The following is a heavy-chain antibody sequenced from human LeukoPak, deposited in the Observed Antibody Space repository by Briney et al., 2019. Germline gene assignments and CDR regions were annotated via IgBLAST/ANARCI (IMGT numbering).Heavy chain of an antibody. Sequence: PSETLSLTCTVSGGSISSSSYYWGWTRQPPGKGLEWIGSIYYSGSTYYNPSLKSRVTISVDTSKNQFSLKLSSVTAADTAVYYCARQVSAAAGEIDYWGQGTLVTVSS. CDR1: GGSISSSSYY. CDR2: IYYSGST. D-gene: IGHD6-13*01. V-gene: IGHV4-39*01. J-gene: IGHJ4*02. CDR3: ARQVSAAAGEIDY.